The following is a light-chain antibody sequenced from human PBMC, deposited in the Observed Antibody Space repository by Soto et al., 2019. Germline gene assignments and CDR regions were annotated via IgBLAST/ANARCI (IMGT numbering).Light chain of an antibody. V-gene: IGLV1-40*01. CDR2: GNS. CDR3: QSYDSSLSSYV. J-gene: IGLJ1*01. Sequence: QSVLTQPPSVSGAPGQRVTISCTGSSSKIGAGYDVHWYQQLPGTAPKLLIYGNSNRPSGVPDRFSASKSGTSASLAITGLQAEDEADYYCQSYDSSLSSYVFGTGTKLTVL. CDR1: SSKIGAGYD.